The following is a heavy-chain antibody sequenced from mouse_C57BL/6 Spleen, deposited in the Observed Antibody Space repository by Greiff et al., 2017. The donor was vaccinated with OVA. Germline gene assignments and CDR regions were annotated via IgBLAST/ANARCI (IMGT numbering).Heavy chain of an antibody. Sequence: VHVKQSGAELVKPGASVKLSCTASGFNINDYYMHWVKQRTEQGLEWIGRIDPEDGETKYAPKFQGKATITADTSSNTAYLQLSSLTSEDTAVYYCARSLMRDAMDYWGQGTSVTVSS. CDR3: ARSLMRDAMDY. D-gene: IGHD6-5*01. J-gene: IGHJ4*01. V-gene: IGHV14-2*01. CDR2: IDPEDGET. CDR1: GFNINDYY.